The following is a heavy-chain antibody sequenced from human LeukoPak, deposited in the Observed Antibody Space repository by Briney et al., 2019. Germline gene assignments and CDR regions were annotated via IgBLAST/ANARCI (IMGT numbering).Heavy chain of an antibody. V-gene: IGHV3-49*04. CDR1: GFTFGDYA. J-gene: IGHJ4*02. CDR3: TRVSLVAASVFFDY. D-gene: IGHD2-15*01. Sequence: GGSLRLSCTSSGFTFGDYAMSWGRQAPGKGLEWVSFIRSKAYSGTTEYAASVKGRLTISRDDSKSIAYLQMNSLKTEDTAVYYCTRVSLVAASVFFDYWGQGSLVTVSS. CDR2: IRSKAYSGTT.